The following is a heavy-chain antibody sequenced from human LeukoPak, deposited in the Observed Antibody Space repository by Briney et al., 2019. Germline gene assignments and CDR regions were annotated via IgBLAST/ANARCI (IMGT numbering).Heavy chain of an antibody. Sequence: GGSLRLSCAVSGFTFSSYVMSWVRQAPGKGLEWVSAISGSGGSTYYADSVKGRFTISRDNAKNSLYLQMDSLRVEDTAVYYCARDPPSRGTRYFDYWGQGTLVTVSS. CDR1: GFTFSSYV. D-gene: IGHD3-16*01. V-gene: IGHV3-23*01. CDR3: ARDPPSRGTRYFDY. J-gene: IGHJ4*02. CDR2: ISGSGGST.